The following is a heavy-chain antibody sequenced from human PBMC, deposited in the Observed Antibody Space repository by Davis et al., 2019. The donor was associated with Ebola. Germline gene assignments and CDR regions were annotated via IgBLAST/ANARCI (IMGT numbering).Heavy chain of an antibody. D-gene: IGHD2-15*01. V-gene: IGHV3-15*01. Sequence: PSETLSLTCAASGSTFSNAWMSWVRQAPGKGLEWVGRIKSKTDGGTTDYAAPVKGRFTISRDDSKNTVYLQMNSLKTEDTAVYYCTTGRTVVASTKKKWFDPWGQGTLVTVSS. CDR3: TTGRTVVASTKKKWFDP. CDR1: GSTFSNAW. J-gene: IGHJ5*02. CDR2: IKSKTDGGTT.